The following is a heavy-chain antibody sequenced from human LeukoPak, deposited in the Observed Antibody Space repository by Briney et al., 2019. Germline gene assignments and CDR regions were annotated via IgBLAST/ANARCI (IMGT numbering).Heavy chain of an antibody. CDR1: GYTFTGYY. CDR3: ARLIWFGEPFDY. CDR2: INPNSGVT. D-gene: IGHD3-10*01. J-gene: IGHJ4*02. V-gene: IGHV1-2*02. Sequence: REASVKVSCKASGYTFTGYYMHWVRQAPGQGLEWMGWINPNSGVTNYAQKFQGRVTMSRDTSISTAYMELSRLRADDTAVYYCARLIWFGEPFDYWGQGTLVTVSS.